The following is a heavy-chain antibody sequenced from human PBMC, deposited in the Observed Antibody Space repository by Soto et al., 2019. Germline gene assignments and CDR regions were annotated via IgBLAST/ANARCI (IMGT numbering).Heavy chain of an antibody. V-gene: IGHV3-53*04. CDR2: LYSGGTI. CDR3: ARGGRSLGVDYYYGLDV. J-gene: IGHJ6*02. D-gene: IGHD2-8*01. CDR1: GFNVSNYY. Sequence: EVQLVESGGGLVQPGGSLRLSCEASGFNVSNYYMTWVRQAPGKGLEWVSVLYSGGTIYYADSVKGRFTISRHDSKNTLYLQMNRLRAEDTAVYYCARGGRSLGVDYYYGLDVWGQGTTVTVSS.